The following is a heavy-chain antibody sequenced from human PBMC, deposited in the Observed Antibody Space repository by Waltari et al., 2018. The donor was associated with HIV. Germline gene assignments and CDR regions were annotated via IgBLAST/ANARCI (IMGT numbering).Heavy chain of an antibody. D-gene: IGHD3-22*01. CDR1: GGPISSGGYS. CDR3: ARGRYYDSSGYYYYYFDY. Sequence: QLQLQESGSGLVKPSQTLSLTCAVSGGPISSGGYSWGWIRQPPGKGLEWIGYIYHSESTYYNPSLKSRVTISVDRSNNQFSLKLSCVTAEDTAVYYCARGRYYDSSGYYYYYFDYWGQGTLGTVSS. J-gene: IGHJ4*02. V-gene: IGHV4-30-2*01. CDR2: IYHSEST.